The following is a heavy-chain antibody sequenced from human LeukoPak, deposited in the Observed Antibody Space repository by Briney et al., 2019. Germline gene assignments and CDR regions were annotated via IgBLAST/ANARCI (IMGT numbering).Heavy chain of an antibody. D-gene: IGHD1-26*01. Sequence: TSQTVSLTCTVSGGSISSGDYYWSWSRQPRGEGLEWIGYIYYSGSTYDNPTRKSRVTITVKTTKNEFSLKLSSVTAADTAVYYCARDRYSGSLHDFDYWGQGTLVTVSS. J-gene: IGHJ4*02. CDR3: ARDRYSGSLHDFDY. CDR2: IYYSGST. V-gene: IGHV4-30-4*08. CDR1: GGSISSGDYY.